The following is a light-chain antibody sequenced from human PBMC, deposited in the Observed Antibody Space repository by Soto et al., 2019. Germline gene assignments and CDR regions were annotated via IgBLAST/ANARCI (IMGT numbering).Light chain of an antibody. J-gene: IGLJ3*02. V-gene: IGLV2-11*01. CDR1: SSDVGGYNY. CDR2: NVN. CDR3: CSYAGNYNWV. Sequence: QSALTQPRSVSGSPGQSVTISCTGTSSDVGGYNYVSWYQQHPGKAPKLMIYNVNKRPSGVPDRFYGSKSGNTASLTISGLQAEDEADYYCCSYAGNYNWVFGGGTKLTVL.